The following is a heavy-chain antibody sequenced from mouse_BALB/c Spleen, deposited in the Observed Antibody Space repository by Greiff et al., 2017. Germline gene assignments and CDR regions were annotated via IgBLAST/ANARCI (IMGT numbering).Heavy chain of an antibody. D-gene: IGHD1-1*01. Sequence: EVMLVESGGGLVKPGGSLKLSCAASGFTFSSYTMSWVRQTPEKRLEWVATISSGGSYTYYPDSVKGRFTISRDNAKNTLYLQMSSLKSEDTAMYYCTRDRVYYGNVSPFAYWGQGTLVTVSA. V-gene: IGHV5-6-4*01. CDR1: GFTFSSYT. J-gene: IGHJ3*01. CDR3: TRDRVYYGNVSPFAY. CDR2: ISSGGSYT.